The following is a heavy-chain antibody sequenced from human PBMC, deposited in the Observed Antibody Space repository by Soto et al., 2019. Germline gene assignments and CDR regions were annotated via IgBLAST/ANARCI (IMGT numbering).Heavy chain of an antibody. CDR3: AINCISTSCYAAEFYYYYGMDV. CDR1: GYTFTSYD. CDR2: MNPNSGNT. J-gene: IGHJ6*02. D-gene: IGHD2-2*01. Sequence: GASVKVSCKASGYTFTSYDINWVRQATGQGLEWMGWMNPNSGNTGYAQKFQGRVTMTRNTSISTAYMELSSLRSEDTAVYYCAINCISTSCYAAEFYYYYGMDVWGQGTTVTVSS. V-gene: IGHV1-8*01.